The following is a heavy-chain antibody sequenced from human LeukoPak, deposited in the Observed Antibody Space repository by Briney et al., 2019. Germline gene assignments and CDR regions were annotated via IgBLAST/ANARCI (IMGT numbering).Heavy chain of an antibody. CDR2: IHISGST. CDR1: GGPINSGSYS. V-gene: IGHV4-61*02. J-gene: IGHJ3*02. Sequence: PSETLSLTCTVSGGPINSGSYSWTWIRQPAGKGVEWIGRIHISGSTHYTPSLKSRVTISVDTSKNQFSLKLSSVTAADTAVYYCARADRSGYFGNVVAFDIWGQGTMVTVSS. CDR3: ARADRSGYFGNVVAFDI. D-gene: IGHD3-22*01.